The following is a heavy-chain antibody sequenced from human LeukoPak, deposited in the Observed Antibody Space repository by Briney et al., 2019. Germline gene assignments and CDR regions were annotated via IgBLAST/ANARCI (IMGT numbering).Heavy chain of an antibody. Sequence: GGSLRLSCAASGFTFSRYGFHWVRQAPGKGLEWVAFISDSGGDKWYADSVKGRLTISRDKSKNTVNLQMSNLRVEDTALYYCARDGGSESYAFDYWGQGTQVTVSS. CDR3: ARDGGSESYAFDY. CDR1: GFTFSRYG. CDR2: ISDSGGDK. V-gene: IGHV3-30*02. J-gene: IGHJ4*02. D-gene: IGHD3-10*01.